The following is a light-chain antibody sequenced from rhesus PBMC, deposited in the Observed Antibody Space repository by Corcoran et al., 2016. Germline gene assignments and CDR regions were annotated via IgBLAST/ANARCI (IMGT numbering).Light chain of an antibody. V-gene: IGKV1-44*01. Sequence: DIQMTQSPSALSASVGDRVTISCRASQNIYRNLAWYQQKPGKPPKLLIYAASSLETGIPSRFSVSGAGTEFTLTIRSLQPEDSARYFCQQYSGNPLTFGGGTKVELK. CDR1: QNIYRN. CDR3: QQYSGNPLT. CDR2: AAS. J-gene: IGKJ4*01.